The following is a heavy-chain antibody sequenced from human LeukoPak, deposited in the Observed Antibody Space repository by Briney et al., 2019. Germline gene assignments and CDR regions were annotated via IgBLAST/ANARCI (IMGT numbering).Heavy chain of an antibody. CDR2: IRYDGSNK. J-gene: IGHJ4*02. Sequence: PGGSLRLSCAASGFTFSSYGMHWVRQAPCKGLEWVALIRYDGSNKYYADSVKGRFTISRDNSKNTLYLQMNSLRAEDTAVYYCAKDTTIFGVGSYYFDYWGQGTLVTVSS. V-gene: IGHV3-30*02. CDR3: AKDTTIFGVGSYYFDY. D-gene: IGHD3-3*01. CDR1: GFTFSSYG.